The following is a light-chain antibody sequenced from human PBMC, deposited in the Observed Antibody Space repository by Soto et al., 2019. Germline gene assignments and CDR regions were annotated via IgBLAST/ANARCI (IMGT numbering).Light chain of an antibody. Sequence: EIVLTQSPATLSLSPGERATLSCWASQSVSRYLAWYQQKPGQAPRLLIYDASSRATGIPARFSGSGSGTDFPLTISSLEPEDFAVYSCQQRSNWPLLTFGGGTKVEIK. J-gene: IGKJ4*01. CDR2: DAS. V-gene: IGKV3-11*01. CDR3: QQRSNWPLLT. CDR1: QSVSRY.